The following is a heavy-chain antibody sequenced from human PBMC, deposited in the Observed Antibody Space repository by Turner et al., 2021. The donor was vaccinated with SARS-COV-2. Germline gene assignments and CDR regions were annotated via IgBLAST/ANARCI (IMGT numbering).Heavy chain of an antibody. J-gene: IGHJ4*02. Sequence: QVQLVQSGAEVKKPGSSVKVSCKASGRTFKSYAINGVRQAPGQGLGWMGNIVPIFGTTHYAQKFEGRIAIAADKSTSTAYMELNSLRSEDTAVYYCARGDSGSWGPFDYWGQGTLVTVSS. CDR3: ARGDSGSWGPFDY. D-gene: IGHD1-26*01. CDR1: GRTFKSYA. V-gene: IGHV1-69*06. CDR2: IVPIFGTT.